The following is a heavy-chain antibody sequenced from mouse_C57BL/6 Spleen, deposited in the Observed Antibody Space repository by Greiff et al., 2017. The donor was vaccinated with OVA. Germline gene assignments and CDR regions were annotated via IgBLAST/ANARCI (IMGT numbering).Heavy chain of an antibody. CDR3: ARTTVVAEGAWFAY. D-gene: IGHD1-1*01. CDR1: GFTFSSYG. J-gene: IGHJ3*01. V-gene: IGHV5-6*01. Sequence: DVQLVESGGDLVKPGGSLKLSCAASGFTFSSYGMSWVRQTPDKRLEWVATISSGGSYTYYPDSVKGRFTISRDNAKNTLYLQMSSLKSEDTAMYYCARTTVVAEGAWFAYWGQGTLVTVSA. CDR2: ISSGGSYT.